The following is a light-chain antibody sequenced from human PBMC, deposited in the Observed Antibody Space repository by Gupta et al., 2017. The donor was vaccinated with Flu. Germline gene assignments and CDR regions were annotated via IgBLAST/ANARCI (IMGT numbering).Light chain of an antibody. CDR1: QSISNY. CDR3: QQRDSTPRT. V-gene: IGKV1-39*01. Sequence: DIQMTQSPSSLSASVGDRVTITCRASQSISNYLNWYQQKPGKAPKLLIYSASSLQGGVPSRFSGSGAGTDFTLSISSRQPEDFATYYCQQRDSTPRTFGQGTKVEIK. J-gene: IGKJ1*01. CDR2: SAS.